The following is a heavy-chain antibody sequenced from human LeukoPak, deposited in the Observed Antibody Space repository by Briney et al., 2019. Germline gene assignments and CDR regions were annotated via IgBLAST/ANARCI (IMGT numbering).Heavy chain of an antibody. CDR2: INPAGSET. CDR1: GFSFSAYW. D-gene: IGHD2-15*01. CDR3: ARFGYVAAVDV. V-gene: IGHV3-7*01. J-gene: IGHJ4*02. Sequence: HPGGSLRLSCAASGFSFSAYWMTWVRQAPGTGLEWVANINPAGSETYYVDPVKGRFSISRDNAKNLVYLQMNGLRAEDTAVYHCARFGYVAAVDVWGQGTPVTVSS.